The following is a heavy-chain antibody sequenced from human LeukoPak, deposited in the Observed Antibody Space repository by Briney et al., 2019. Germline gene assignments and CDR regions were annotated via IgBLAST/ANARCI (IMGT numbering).Heavy chain of an antibody. J-gene: IGHJ4*02. CDR2: IYHSGST. CDR3: ARLRHYYDSSGYYYAHFDY. Sequence: PSETLSLTCAVSGGSISSSNWWSWVRQPPGKGLEWIGEIYHSGSTNYNPSLKSRVTISVDKSKNQFSLKLSSVTAADTAVYYCARLRHYYDSSGYYYAHFDYWGQGTLVTVSS. CDR1: GGSISSSNW. V-gene: IGHV4-4*02. D-gene: IGHD3-22*01.